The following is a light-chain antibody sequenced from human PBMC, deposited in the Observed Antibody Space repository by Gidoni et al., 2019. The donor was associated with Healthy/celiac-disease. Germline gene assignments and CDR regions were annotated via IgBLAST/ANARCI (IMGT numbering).Light chain of an antibody. CDR3: QQYGSSPIT. V-gene: IGKV3-20*01. J-gene: IGKJ5*01. Sequence: EIVLTQSPGTLSLSPGERATLSCRASQSVSSSYLASYQQKPGQAPRLLIYGPSSRATGIPDRCSGSGSGTDFSLTISRLVPEDFAVYYCQQYGSSPITFGQGTRLEIK. CDR2: GPS. CDR1: QSVSSSY.